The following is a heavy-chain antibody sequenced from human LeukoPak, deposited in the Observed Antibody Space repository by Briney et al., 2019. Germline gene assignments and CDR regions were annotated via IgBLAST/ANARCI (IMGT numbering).Heavy chain of an antibody. Sequence: ASVKVSCKASGYTFTGYYMHWVRQAPGQGLEWMGWINPNSGGTNYAQKFQGRVTMTRDTSISTAYMELSRLRSDDTAVYYCARFALYYYDSSGYCDYWGQGTLVTVSS. CDR1: GYTFTGYY. D-gene: IGHD3-22*01. CDR2: INPNSGGT. J-gene: IGHJ4*02. CDR3: ARFALYYYDSSGYCDY. V-gene: IGHV1-2*02.